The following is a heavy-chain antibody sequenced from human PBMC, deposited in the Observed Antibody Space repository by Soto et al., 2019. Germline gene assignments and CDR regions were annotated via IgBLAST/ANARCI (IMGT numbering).Heavy chain of an antibody. J-gene: IGHJ4*02. CDR3: ARVRLRLGELSPAGYYFDY. CDR2: IIPIFGTA. CDR1: GGTFSSYA. Sequence: QVQLVQSGAEVKKPGSSVKVSCKASGGTFSSYAISWVRQAPGQGLEWMGGIIPIFGTANYAQKFQGRVTITADESTSTAYMELSSLRSEDTAVYYCARVRLRLGELSPAGYYFDYWGQGTLVTVSS. D-gene: IGHD3-16*02. V-gene: IGHV1-69*01.